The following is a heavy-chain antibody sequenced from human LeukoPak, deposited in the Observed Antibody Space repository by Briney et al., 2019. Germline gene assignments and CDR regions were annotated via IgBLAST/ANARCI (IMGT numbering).Heavy chain of an antibody. V-gene: IGHV4-4*07. Sequence: SETLSLTCTVSGGFISSYYWSWIRQPAGKGLEWIGRIYTSGSTNYNPSLKSRVTISVNTSKNQFSLKLSSVTATDTAVYYCARNKYYYGLGNYGVPNWFDPWGQGTLVTVSS. CDR2: IYTSGST. J-gene: IGHJ5*02. CDR1: GGFISSYY. D-gene: IGHD3-10*01. CDR3: ARNKYYYGLGNYGVPNWFDP.